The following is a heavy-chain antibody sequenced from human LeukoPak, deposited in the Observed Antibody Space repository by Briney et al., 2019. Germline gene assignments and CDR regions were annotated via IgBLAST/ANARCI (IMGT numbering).Heavy chain of an antibody. CDR3: ARGDTAMVTGFDY. D-gene: IGHD5-18*01. J-gene: IGHJ4*02. Sequence: GASVKVSCKASGGTFSSYAISWVRQAPGQGLEWMGGIIPIFGTANYAQKFQGRVTITADESTSTAYMKLSSLRSEDTAVYYCARGDTAMVTGFDYWGQGTLVTVSS. CDR1: GGTFSSYA. V-gene: IGHV1-69*01. CDR2: IIPIFGTA.